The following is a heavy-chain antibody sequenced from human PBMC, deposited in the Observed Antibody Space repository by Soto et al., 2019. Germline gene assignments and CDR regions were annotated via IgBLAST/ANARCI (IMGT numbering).Heavy chain of an antibody. CDR2: ISYDGSNK. CDR1: GFTFSSYA. J-gene: IGHJ5*02. Sequence: PGGSLRLSCAASGFTFSSYAMHWVRQAPGKGLEWVAVISYDGSNKYYADSVKGRFTISRDNSKNTLYLQMNSLRAEDTAVYYCARDLPCSSTSCSLIFHSFFDPWGQGTLVTVSS. D-gene: IGHD2-2*01. V-gene: IGHV3-30-3*01. CDR3: ARDLPCSSTSCSLIFHSFFDP.